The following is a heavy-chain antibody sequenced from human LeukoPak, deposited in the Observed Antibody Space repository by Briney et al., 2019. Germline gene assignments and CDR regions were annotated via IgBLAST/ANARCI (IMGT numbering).Heavy chain of an antibody. CDR3: AGGEHSSGWYLDY. CDR2: IYYSGST. CDR1: GGSISSYY. D-gene: IGHD6-19*01. J-gene: IGHJ4*02. V-gene: IGHV4-59*01. Sequence: PSETLSLTCTVSGGSISSYYWSWIRQPPGKGLEWIGYIYYSGSTNYNPSLKSRVTISVNTSKNQFSLKLSSVTAADTAVYYCAGGEHSSGWYLDYWGQGTLVTVSS.